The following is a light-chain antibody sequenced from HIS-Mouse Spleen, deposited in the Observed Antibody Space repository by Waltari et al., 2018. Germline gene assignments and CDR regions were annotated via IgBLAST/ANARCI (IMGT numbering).Light chain of an antibody. Sequence: EIVMTQSPATLSVSPGERAPPSCRASQRVSSNLAWYQQKPGQAPRLLTYGASTRATGIPARFSGSGSGTEFTLTISSMQSEDFAVYYCQQYNNWPQTFGQGTKVEIK. CDR3: QQYNNWPQT. J-gene: IGKJ1*01. CDR2: GAS. V-gene: IGKV3-15*01. CDR1: QRVSSN.